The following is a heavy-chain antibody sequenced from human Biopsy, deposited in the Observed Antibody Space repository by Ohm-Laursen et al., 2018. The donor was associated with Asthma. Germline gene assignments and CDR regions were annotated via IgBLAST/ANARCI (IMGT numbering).Heavy chain of an antibody. J-gene: IGHJ6*02. CDR1: GFVFSQSG. D-gene: IGHD3-10*01. CDR2: ISSDGHNK. V-gene: IGHV3-30*03. Sequence: SLRLSCAASGFVFSQSGMHWVRQAPGKGLEWVALISSDGHNKYYEDSVKGRFTISRDNSKNTLFLQMGGLRAEDAAVYYCARGRLVWGDYYDVNVWGHGTTVTVSS. CDR3: ARGRLVWGDYYDVNV.